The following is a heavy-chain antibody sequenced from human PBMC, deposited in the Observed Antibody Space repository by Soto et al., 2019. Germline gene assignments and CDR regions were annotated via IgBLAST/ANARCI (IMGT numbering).Heavy chain of an antibody. J-gene: IGHJ4*02. V-gene: IGHV3-23*01. Sequence: PGGSLRLSCAASGFTFNSYAMAWVHQAPGKGLEWVSVISGSGGGGSTNYGDSVKGRFTISRDNSKNIVYLLMNSLRAEDTAVYYCAKAPTYYDTLTGYYAQYFDYWGQGTLVTVSS. D-gene: IGHD3-9*01. CDR1: GFTFNSYA. CDR2: ISGSGGGGST. CDR3: AKAPTYYDTLTGYYAQYFDY.